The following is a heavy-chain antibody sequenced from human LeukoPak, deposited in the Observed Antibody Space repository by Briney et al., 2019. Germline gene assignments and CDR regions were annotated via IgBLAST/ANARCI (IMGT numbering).Heavy chain of an antibody. V-gene: IGHV1-69*06. CDR3: ARDLYGANSGAFDI. D-gene: IGHD4-23*01. CDR1: GDTFTTYA. J-gene: IGHJ3*02. CDR2: IIPMFGTP. Sequence: ASVKVSCKASGDTFTTYAIIWVRQAPGQGLEWMGGIIPMFGTPNYAQRLQGRVTITADKSTKTAYMELSSLRSEDTAVYSCARDLYGANSGAFDIWGQGTMVTVSS.